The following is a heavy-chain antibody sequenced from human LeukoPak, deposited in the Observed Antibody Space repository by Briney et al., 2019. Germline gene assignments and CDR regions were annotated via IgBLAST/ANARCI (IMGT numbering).Heavy chain of an antibody. CDR1: GFTFSSFG. CDR3: ARGYTWKASGAGRGWFSPSLDVGFDY. V-gene: IGHV3-48*01. D-gene: IGHD6-19*01. J-gene: IGHJ4*02. Sequence: PGGSLRLSCAASGFTFSSFGMNWVRQAPGKGLEWISYISSSGTTIYYADSVKGRFTISRDNTKNSLYLQMNSLRAEDTAVYYCARGYTWKASGAGRGWFSPSLDVGFDYWGQGTLVTVSS. CDR2: ISSSGTTI.